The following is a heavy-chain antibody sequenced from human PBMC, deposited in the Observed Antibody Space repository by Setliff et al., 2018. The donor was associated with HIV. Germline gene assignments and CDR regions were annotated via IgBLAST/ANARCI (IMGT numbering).Heavy chain of an antibody. CDR1: GGSISSYY. CDR3: ARDTRYRDGIDY. J-gene: IGHJ4*02. Sequence: PSETLSLTCTVSGGSISSYYWSWIRQPPGKGLEWIGYIYYSGSTNYNPSLKSRVTISVDTSKNQFSPKLSSVTAADTAVYYCARDTRYRDGIDYWGQGTLVTVSS. CDR2: IYYSGST. D-gene: IGHD1-1*01. V-gene: IGHV4-59*01.